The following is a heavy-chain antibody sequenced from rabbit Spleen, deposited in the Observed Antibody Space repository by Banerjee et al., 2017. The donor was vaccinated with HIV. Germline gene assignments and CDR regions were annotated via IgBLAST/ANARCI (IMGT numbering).Heavy chain of an antibody. CDR3: ARDLVAVIGWNFNL. D-gene: IGHD1-1*01. CDR1: GFDFSGSA. CDR2: IYIGGSGHT. J-gene: IGHJ4*01. Sequence: QSLEESGGGLVKPGASLTLTCKASGFDFSGSAMCWVRQAPGKGLEWIACIYIGGSGHTYYASWAKGRFTISKTSSTTVTLQLTSLTAADTGTYLCARDLVAVIGWNFNLWGQGTLVTVS. V-gene: IGHV1S40*01.